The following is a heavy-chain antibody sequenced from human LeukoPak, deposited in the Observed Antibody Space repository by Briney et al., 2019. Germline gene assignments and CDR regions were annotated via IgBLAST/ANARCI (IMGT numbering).Heavy chain of an antibody. V-gene: IGHV3-48*01. J-gene: IGHJ4*02. Sequence: GGSLRLSCAASGFTFSSYSMNWVRQAPGKGLEWVSYISSSSSTIYYADSVEGRFTISRDNAKNSLYLQMNSLRAEDTAVYYCARIPTYYDILTGRPHWGQGTLVTVSS. CDR2: ISSSSSTI. D-gene: IGHD3-9*01. CDR1: GFTFSSYS. CDR3: ARIPTYYDILTGRPH.